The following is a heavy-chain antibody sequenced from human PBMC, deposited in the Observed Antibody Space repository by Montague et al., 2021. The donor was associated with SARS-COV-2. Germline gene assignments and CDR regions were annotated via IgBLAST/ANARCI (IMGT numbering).Heavy chain of an antibody. CDR1: GGSVSSGSYY. CDR2: IYYSGST. CDR3: ARILGTYYDFWSGERAIDAFDI. D-gene: IGHD3-3*01. J-gene: IGHJ3*02. Sequence: SETLSLTCTVSGGSVSSGSYYWSCIRQPPGKGLEWIGYIYYSGSTNYNPSLKSRVTISVDTSKNQFSLKLSSVTAADTAVYYCARILGTYYDFWSGERAIDAFDIWGQGTMVTVSS. V-gene: IGHV4-61*01.